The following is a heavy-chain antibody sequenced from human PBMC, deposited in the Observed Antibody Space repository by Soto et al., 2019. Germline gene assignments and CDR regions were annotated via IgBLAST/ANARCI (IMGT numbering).Heavy chain of an antibody. CDR3: ARGVGSGTYYNQYNWFDP. CDR2: INTYNGNT. J-gene: IGHJ5*02. V-gene: IGHV1-18*01. D-gene: IGHD3-10*01. CDR1: GYTFTNYG. Sequence: ASVKVSCKASGYTFTNYGISWVRQAPGQGLEWMGWINTYNGNTNHAQKLQGRVTMTTDTSTSIAYMELRSLRSDDTAVYYCARGVGSGTYYNQYNWFDPWGQGTLVTAPQ.